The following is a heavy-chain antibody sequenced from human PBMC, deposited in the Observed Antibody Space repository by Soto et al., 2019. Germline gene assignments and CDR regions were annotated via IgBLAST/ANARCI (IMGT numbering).Heavy chain of an antibody. CDR2: IDPSDSHT. CDR1: GDSFSSYW. J-gene: IGHJ6*02. Sequence: PGESLKISCKGSGDSFSSYWINWVRQMPGKGLEWMGRIDPSDSHTDYSPSFQGHVTISADKSINTAYLQWSSLRASDTAIYYCARVDWKYDLPRFGMDVWGPGNTVTVSS. V-gene: IGHV5-10-1*01. D-gene: IGHD1-7*01. CDR3: ARVDWKYDLPRFGMDV.